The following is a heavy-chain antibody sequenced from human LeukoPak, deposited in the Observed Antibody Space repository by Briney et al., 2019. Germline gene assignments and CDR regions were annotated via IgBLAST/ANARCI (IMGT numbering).Heavy chain of an antibody. V-gene: IGHV4-34*01. CDR3: ARGRKYQRGYFDY. Sequence: KPSETLSLTCAVYGGSFSGYYWSWIRQPPGKGLEWIGEVNHSGSTNYNPSLKSRVTTSVDTSKNQFSLKLSSVTAADTAVYYCARGRKYQRGYFDYWGQGTLVTVSS. J-gene: IGHJ4*02. CDR2: VNHSGST. CDR1: GGSFSGYY. D-gene: IGHD2-2*01.